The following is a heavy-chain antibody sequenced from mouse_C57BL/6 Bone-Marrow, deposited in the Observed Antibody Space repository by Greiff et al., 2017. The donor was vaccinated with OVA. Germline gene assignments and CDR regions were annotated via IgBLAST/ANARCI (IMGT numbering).Heavy chain of an antibody. Sequence: QVTLKLCGPGILQSSPTLSLSCSSSGFSLSTSGMGVSWLRQPSGKGLEWLAHLYWDDDTRYNPFLKSRLTISKDTSRNHVVLQITSVDTADTATCYCARRARTGTEFAYWGQGTLVTVSA. V-gene: IGHV8-12*01. D-gene: IGHD4-1*01. CDR2: LYWDDDT. J-gene: IGHJ3*01. CDR1: GFSLSTSGMG. CDR3: ARRARTGTEFAY.